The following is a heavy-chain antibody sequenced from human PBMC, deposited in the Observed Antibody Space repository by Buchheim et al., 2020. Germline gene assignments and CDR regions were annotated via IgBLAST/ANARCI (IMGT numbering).Heavy chain of an antibody. V-gene: IGHV3-7*01. D-gene: IGHD3-3*01. J-gene: IGHJ4*02. CDR2: IKQDGSEK. CDR3: ARDRRFLEWLPFDY. CDR1: GFTFSSYW. Sequence: EVQLVESGGGLVQPGGSLRLSCAAPGFTFSSYWMSWVRQAPGKGLEWVANIKQDGSEKYYVDSVKGRFTISRDNAKNSLYLQMNSLRAEDTAVYYCARDRRFLEWLPFDYWGQGTL.